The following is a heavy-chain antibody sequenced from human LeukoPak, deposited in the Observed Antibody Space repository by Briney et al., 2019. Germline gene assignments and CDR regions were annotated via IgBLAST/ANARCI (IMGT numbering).Heavy chain of an antibody. D-gene: IGHD4-17*01. CDR3: ARGTRRLRKQKTFDY. CDR1: GFTFSSYA. J-gene: IGHJ4*02. V-gene: IGHV3-30*04. CDR2: ISYDGSYK. Sequence: GGSLRLSCAASGFTFSSYAMHWVRQAPGKGLEWVAVISYDGSYKDYAASVKGRFTVSRDNSKSTLSLQMNSLRGEDTAVYYCARGTRRLRKQKTFDYWGQGTLVTVSS.